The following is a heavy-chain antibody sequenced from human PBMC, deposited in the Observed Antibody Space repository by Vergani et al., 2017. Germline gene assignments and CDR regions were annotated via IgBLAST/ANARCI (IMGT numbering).Heavy chain of an antibody. CDR1: GGSISSTTYY. D-gene: IGHD2-21*01. CDR3: ARLYCGGDCHFDC. Sequence: QLQLQESGPGLVKPSETLSLTCTVSGGSISSTTYYWGWIRQPPGKGLEWIGSIYYSGSTYYNPSLKCRVTISVDTAKNQFSLRLSSVTAAETAVYYCARLYCGGDCHFDCWGQGTLVTVSS. CDR2: IYYSGST. V-gene: IGHV4-39*01. J-gene: IGHJ4*02.